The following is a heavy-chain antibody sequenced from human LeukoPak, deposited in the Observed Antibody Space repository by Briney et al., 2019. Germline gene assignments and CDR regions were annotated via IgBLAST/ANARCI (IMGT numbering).Heavy chain of an antibody. CDR1: GFTFSSYG. V-gene: IGHV3-30*18. CDR3: AKEGGEMKGAMDI. J-gene: IGHJ3*02. CDR2: VSDDGSNE. D-gene: IGHD2-2*01. Sequence: GGSLRLSCAASGFTFSSYGMHWVRQAPGKGLEWVALVSDDGSNEFYADSVRGRFSISRDNSKNTVYVQMNSLRLEDTAVYFCAKEGGEMKGAMDIWGQGTMVTVSS.